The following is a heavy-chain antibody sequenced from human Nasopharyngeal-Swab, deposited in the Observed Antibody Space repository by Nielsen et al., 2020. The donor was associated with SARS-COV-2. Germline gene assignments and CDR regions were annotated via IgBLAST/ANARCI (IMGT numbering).Heavy chain of an antibody. J-gene: IGHJ2*01. V-gene: IGHV5-51*01. D-gene: IGHD2-15*01. CDR3: ARQSCSGGTCYSWWYFDL. CDR2: IYPDDSDP. Sequence: GESLKISCQGSGYTFSTYWIVWLRQTPGKGLQWLGMIYPDDSDPRNSPSFQGQVTMSADKSISTAYLQWSSLKASDTAIYYCARQSCSGGTCYSWWYFDLWGRGTLVTVSS. CDR1: GYTFSTYW.